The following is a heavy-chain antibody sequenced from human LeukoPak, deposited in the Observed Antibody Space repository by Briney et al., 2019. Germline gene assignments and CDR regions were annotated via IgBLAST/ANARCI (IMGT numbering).Heavy chain of an antibody. D-gene: IGHD2-2*01. V-gene: IGHV3-23*01. Sequence: GGSLRLSCAASGFTFSSYAMTWVRQAPGKGLEWVSVISGSGGSTYYADSVKGLFTISRDNSKNTLYLQMNSLRAEDTAVYYCAKGSCTSCYFCFDYWGQGTLVTVSS. CDR3: AKGSCTSCYFCFDY. CDR1: GFTFSSYA. J-gene: IGHJ4*02. CDR2: ISGSGGST.